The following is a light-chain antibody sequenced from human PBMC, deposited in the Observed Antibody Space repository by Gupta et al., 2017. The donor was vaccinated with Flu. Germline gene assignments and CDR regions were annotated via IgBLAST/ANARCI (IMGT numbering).Light chain of an antibody. CDR1: QGIGDY. Sequence: GDRVTITCRPGQGIGDYIAWYQQKPGRAPKLLIHGASTLQSGVPTRFSGGAAGADFTLTIASLQPEDVGNYYCLKENNFPWTFGQGTKVEIK. CDR3: LKENNFPWT. V-gene: IGKV1-27*01. CDR2: GAS. J-gene: IGKJ1*01.